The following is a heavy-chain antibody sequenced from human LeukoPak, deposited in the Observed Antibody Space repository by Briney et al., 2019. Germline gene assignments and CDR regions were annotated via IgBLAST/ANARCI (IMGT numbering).Heavy chain of an antibody. CDR3: ARSTCSGGSCYFDY. Sequence: ASVNISCKASGYTLTSYGMHWVRQAPGQRLEWMGWGNAGNGNTKYSQEFQGRVTISRDTSANTAYMELSSLRSEDMAVYYCARSTCSGGSCYFDYWGQGTLVTVSS. CDR2: GNAGNGNT. J-gene: IGHJ4*02. CDR1: GYTLTSYG. D-gene: IGHD2-15*01. V-gene: IGHV1-3*02.